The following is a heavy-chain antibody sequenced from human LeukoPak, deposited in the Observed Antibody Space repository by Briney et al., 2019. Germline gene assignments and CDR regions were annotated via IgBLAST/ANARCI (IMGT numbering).Heavy chain of an antibody. Sequence: PGGSLRLSCAASGFTFSNYIMHWVRQAPGKGLEWVALIAHDGSYKHCADSVKGRFTISRDNSKNTLYLQMNSLRAEDTAVYYCARDDSSGFISASGGAFDIWGQGTMVTVSS. CDR1: GFTFSNYI. V-gene: IGHV3-30-3*01. J-gene: IGHJ3*02. CDR3: ARDDSSGFISASGGAFDI. D-gene: IGHD3-22*01. CDR2: IAHDGSYK.